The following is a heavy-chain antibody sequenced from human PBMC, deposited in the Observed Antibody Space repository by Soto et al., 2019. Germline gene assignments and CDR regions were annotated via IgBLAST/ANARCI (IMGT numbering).Heavy chain of an antibody. D-gene: IGHD1-26*01. J-gene: IGHJ4*02. CDR1: GGSISSGDYY. V-gene: IGHV4-30-4*01. CDR2: IYYSGST. Sequence: QVQLQESGPGLVKPSQTLSLTCTVSGGSISSGDYYWSWIRQPPGKGLEWIGYIYYSGSTYYNPSLKSRVTISVDTSKNQFSLKLSSVTAADTAVYYCARAPWGGSYYRGSSFDYWGQGTLVTVSS. CDR3: ARAPWGGSYYRGSSFDY.